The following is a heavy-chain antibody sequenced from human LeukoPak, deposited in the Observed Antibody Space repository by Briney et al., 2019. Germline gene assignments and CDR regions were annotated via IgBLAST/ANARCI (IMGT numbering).Heavy chain of an antibody. CDR2: MNPNSGLT. J-gene: IGHJ4*01. V-gene: IGHV1-8*01. CDR1: GYTFTNYN. CDR3: ATRLSGSFHSTLDN. D-gene: IGHD3-10*01. Sequence: ASVRVSCKASGYTFTNYNINWVRQATGQGLEWMGWMNPNSGLTGYAQQFQGRVTLTRNTSIGTAYMELTTLRSEDTAIYYCATRLSGSFHSTLDNWGQGTLVTVFS.